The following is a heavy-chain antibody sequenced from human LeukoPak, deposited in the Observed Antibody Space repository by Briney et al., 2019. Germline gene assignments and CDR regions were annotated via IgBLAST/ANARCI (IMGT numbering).Heavy chain of an antibody. J-gene: IGHJ6*02. V-gene: IGHV1-2*02. Sequence: ASVKVSCKASGYAFTGYYMHWVRQAPGQGLEWMGWINPNSGGTNYAQKFQGRVTMTRDTSISTAYMELSRLRSDDTAVYYCARGKSSSWYGDYYYGMDVWGQGTTVTVSS. CDR3: ARGKSSSWYGDYYYGMDV. D-gene: IGHD6-13*01. CDR1: GYAFTGYY. CDR2: INPNSGGT.